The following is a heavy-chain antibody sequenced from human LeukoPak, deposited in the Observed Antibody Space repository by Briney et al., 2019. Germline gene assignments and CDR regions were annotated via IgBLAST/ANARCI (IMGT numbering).Heavy chain of an antibody. CDR2: IFYTGNT. J-gene: IGHJ6*03. Sequence: SETLSLTCAISGGSISSGGYSWSWIRQPPGKGLEWIGYIFYTGNTYYNPSLKSRVTISVDTSKNQFSLKLSSVTVADTAVYYCGRAGPVTKDHFIDVWGKGTTVTVSS. D-gene: IGHD2-2*01. CDR1: GGSISSGGYS. CDR3: GRAGPVTKDHFIDV. V-gene: IGHV4-30-4*07.